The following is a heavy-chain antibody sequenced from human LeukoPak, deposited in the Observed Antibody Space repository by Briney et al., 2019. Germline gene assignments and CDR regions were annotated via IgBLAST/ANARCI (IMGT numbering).Heavy chain of an antibody. CDR1: GYTFTGYY. J-gene: IGHJ4*02. V-gene: IGHV1-2*02. CDR3: APGARVSTSSVKYFDY. Sequence: GASVKVSCKASGYTFTGYYMHWVRQAPGQGLEWMGWINPNSGGTNYAQKFQGRVTMTRDTSITTAYMDLSRLRSDDTAVYYCAPGARVSTSSVKYFDYWGQGTLVTVSS. CDR2: INPNSGGT. D-gene: IGHD6-6*01.